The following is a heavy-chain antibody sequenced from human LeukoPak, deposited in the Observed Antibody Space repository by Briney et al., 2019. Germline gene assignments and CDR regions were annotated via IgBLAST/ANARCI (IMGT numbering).Heavy chain of an antibody. Sequence: GGSLRLSCAASGFTFSSYAMSWVRQAPGKGLEWVSAISGSGGSTYYADSVKGRFTISRDNSKNTLYLQMNSLRAEDTAVYYCARARGVSTGYRPIDYWGQGTLVTVSS. CDR3: ARARGVSTGYRPIDY. CDR2: ISGSGGST. CDR1: GFTFSSYA. V-gene: IGHV3-23*01. D-gene: IGHD3-22*01. J-gene: IGHJ4*02.